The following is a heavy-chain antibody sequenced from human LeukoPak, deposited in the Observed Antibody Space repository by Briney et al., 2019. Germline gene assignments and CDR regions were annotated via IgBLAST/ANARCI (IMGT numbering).Heavy chain of an antibody. D-gene: IGHD6-19*01. Sequence: PSETLSLTCTVSGGSISSFHWSWIRQPPGKGLEWIGYIYTSGSTNYNPSLKSRVTISVDTSKNQFSLKLSSVTAADTAVYYCANSGGSGWFDYWGQGTLVTVSS. CDR3: ANSGGSGWFDY. CDR2: IYTSGST. V-gene: IGHV4-4*09. J-gene: IGHJ4*02. CDR1: GGSISSFH.